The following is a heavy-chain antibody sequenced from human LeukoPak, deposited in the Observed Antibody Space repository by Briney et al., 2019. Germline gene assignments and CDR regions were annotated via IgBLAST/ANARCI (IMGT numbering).Heavy chain of an antibody. J-gene: IGHJ4*02. V-gene: IGHV3-23*01. D-gene: IGHD3-9*01. CDR2: ISGGGDAT. Sequence: QPGGSLRLSCAASDFTFSTYAMSWVRQAPGKGLEWVSTISGGGDATYYADSVKGRFTISRDNSKNTLYLQMNSLRAEDTAVYYCAKDFGREVRYFSYWGQGTLVTVSS. CDR1: DFTFSTYA. CDR3: AKDFGREVRYFSY.